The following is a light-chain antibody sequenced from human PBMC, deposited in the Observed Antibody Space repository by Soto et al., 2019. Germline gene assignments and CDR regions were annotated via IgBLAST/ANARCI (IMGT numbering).Light chain of an antibody. V-gene: IGKV1-9*01. CDR2: AAS. J-gene: IGKJ5*01. Sequence: DIQLTQSPSFLSASVGDRVTITCRASQGISSYLAWYQQKPGKAPKLLIYAASTLQSGVPSRFSGSGSGTDFTLTFSSLQPEDFATYYCQQLNSYSITFGQGTRLEIK. CDR3: QQLNSYSIT. CDR1: QGISSY.